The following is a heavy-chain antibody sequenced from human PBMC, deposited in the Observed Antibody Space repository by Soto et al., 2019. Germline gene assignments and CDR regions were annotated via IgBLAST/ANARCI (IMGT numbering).Heavy chain of an antibody. CDR2: ISGSGGST. J-gene: IGHJ4*02. V-gene: IGHV3-23*01. Sequence: GGSLRLSCAASGFTFRSFTMNWVRQAPGKGLEWVSAISGSGGSTYYADSVKGRFTISRDNSKNTLYLQMNSLRDEDTAVYYCAKEVVITIFGVAPDSWGQGNLVTVS. D-gene: IGHD3-3*01. CDR1: GFTFRSFT. CDR3: AKEVVITIFGVAPDS.